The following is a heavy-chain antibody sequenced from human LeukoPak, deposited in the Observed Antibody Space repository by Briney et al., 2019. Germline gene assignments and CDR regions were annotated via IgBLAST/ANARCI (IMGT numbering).Heavy chain of an antibody. Sequence: PGGSLRLSCAASGFTFSSYAMSWVRQAPGKGLEWVSAISGSGGSTYYADSVKGRFTISRDNSKNTLYLQMNSLRAEDTAVYYCVKGGYSYGYAFDYWGQGTLVTVSS. V-gene: IGHV3-23*01. CDR2: ISGSGGST. J-gene: IGHJ4*02. D-gene: IGHD5-18*01. CDR3: VKGGYSYGYAFDY. CDR1: GFTFSSYA.